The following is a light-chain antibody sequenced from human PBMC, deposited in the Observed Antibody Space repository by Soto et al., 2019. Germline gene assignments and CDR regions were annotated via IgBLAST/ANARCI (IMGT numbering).Light chain of an antibody. Sequence: QSVLTQPPSASGTPGQRVTISCSGSNSNIAWYQQLPGTSPKLLIYRDNQRPSGVPDRFSASKSGTSASLAISGLRSEDEADYYCAAWDDSLSGPYVFGTGTKLTVL. CDR1: NSNIA. CDR3: AAWDDSLSGPYV. CDR2: RDN. J-gene: IGLJ1*01. V-gene: IGLV1-47*01.